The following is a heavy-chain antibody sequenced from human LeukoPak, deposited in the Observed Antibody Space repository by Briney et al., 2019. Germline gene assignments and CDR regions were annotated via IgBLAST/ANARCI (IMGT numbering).Heavy chain of an antibody. CDR1: GFTFSSYD. Sequence: PGGSLRLSCAASGFTFSSYDTHWVRQATGKGLEWVSSIGTAGGTYYPGSVKGRFTISRENAKNSLYLQMNSLRAGDTAVYYCARGFYGDSSYYYYYMDVWGKGTTVTVSS. CDR3: ARGFYGDSSYYYYYMDV. CDR2: IGTAGGT. V-gene: IGHV3-13*01. J-gene: IGHJ6*03. D-gene: IGHD3-22*01.